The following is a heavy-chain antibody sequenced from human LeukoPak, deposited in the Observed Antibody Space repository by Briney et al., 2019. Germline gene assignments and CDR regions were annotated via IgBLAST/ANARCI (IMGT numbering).Heavy chain of an antibody. V-gene: IGHV3-21*01. CDR2: ISSSSSYI. J-gene: IGHJ4*02. Sequence: GGSLRLSCAASGFTFSSYSMNWVRQAPGKGLEWVSSISSSSSYIYYADSVKGRFTISRDNAKNSLYLQMNSLRADDTAVYYCARERTTIVSGTTIGAYWGQGTLVTVSS. CDR1: GFTFSSYS. CDR3: ARERTTIVSGTTIGAY. D-gene: IGHD2/OR15-2a*01.